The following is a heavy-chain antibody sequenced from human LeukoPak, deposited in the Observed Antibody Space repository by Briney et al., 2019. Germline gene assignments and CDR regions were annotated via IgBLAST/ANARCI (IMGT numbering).Heavy chain of an antibody. V-gene: IGHV1-46*01. CDR3: ARSPPWGSKGYYDY. Sequence: ASVKVSCKASGYTFTNYFMYWVRQAPGQGLEWMGRINPNGGSTDYAQKFQGRVTMTRDTSTSTVYMELSSLRSEDTAVYYCARSPPWGSKGYYDYWGQGTLVTVSS. J-gene: IGHJ4*02. CDR1: GYTFTNYF. CDR2: INPNGGST. D-gene: IGHD3-16*01.